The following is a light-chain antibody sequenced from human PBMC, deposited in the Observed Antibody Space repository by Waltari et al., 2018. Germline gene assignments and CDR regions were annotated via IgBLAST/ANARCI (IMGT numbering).Light chain of an antibody. Sequence: ETVLTPSPATLSLSPGERATLSCRASQNARKYLVWYQQKPGQAPRLLIYGASNRATGIPDRFSGSGSGTDFTLTISRLEPEDFAVYYCQQCGTSPWTFGQGTKVEIK. CDR3: QQCGTSPWT. CDR1: QNARKY. CDR2: GAS. J-gene: IGKJ1*01. V-gene: IGKV3-20*01.